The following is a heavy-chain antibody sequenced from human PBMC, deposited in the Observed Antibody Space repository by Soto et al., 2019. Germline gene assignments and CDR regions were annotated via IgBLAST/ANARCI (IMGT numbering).Heavy chain of an antibody. V-gene: IGHV1-2*02. CDR1: GCTLTGCY. D-gene: IGHD6-6*01. CDR2: INPNSGRT. J-gene: IGHJ6*02. CDR3: ARLTPFEYSSSPRLGYYYGMDV. Sequence: ASAKVSCKASGCTLTGCYMQWVRQSPWQGVEGMGWINPNSGRTNYAQKFQGRVTMTRDTSISTAYMELSRLRSDETAVYYCARLTPFEYSSSPRLGYYYGMDVWGQGTTVTVSS.